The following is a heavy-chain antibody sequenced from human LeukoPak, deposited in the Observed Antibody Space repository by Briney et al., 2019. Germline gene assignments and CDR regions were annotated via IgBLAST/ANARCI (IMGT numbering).Heavy chain of an antibody. CDR2: IYYSGST. CDR3: AGIAAVGTWYFQH. Sequence: SETLSLTCTVSGGSLSSSSYYWGWIRQPPGKGLEWIGSIYYSGSTYYNPSLKSRVTISVDTSKNQFSLKLSSVTAADTAVYYCAGIAAVGTWYFQHWGQGTLVTVSS. V-gene: IGHV4-39*01. D-gene: IGHD6-13*01. CDR1: GGSLSSSSYY. J-gene: IGHJ1*01.